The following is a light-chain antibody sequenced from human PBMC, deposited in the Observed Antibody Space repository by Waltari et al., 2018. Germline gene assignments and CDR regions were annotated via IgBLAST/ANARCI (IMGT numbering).Light chain of an antibody. CDR2: STS. Sequence: QTVVTQEPSLTVSPGGTITLTCASSTGAVTSGYYPNWFQQKPGQAPRALIYSTSSKLSWTPARFSGSLLGGKAALTLSGVQPEDEAEYYCLLYYSGQGVFGTGTKVTVL. CDR1: TGAVTSGYY. CDR3: LLYYSGQGV. V-gene: IGLV7-43*01. J-gene: IGLJ1*01.